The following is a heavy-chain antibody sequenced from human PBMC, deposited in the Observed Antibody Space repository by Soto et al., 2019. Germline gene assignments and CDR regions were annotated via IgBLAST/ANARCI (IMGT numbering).Heavy chain of an antibody. D-gene: IGHD3-22*01. CDR3: AKEDNYYDSSGYYLEYFHH. J-gene: IGHJ1*01. V-gene: IGHV3-11*01. Sequence: GGSLRLSCVASGFTFSDYYMSWIRQAPGKGLEWVSYISSSGSTTYYADSVKGRFTISRDNSKNTLYLQMNSLRADDTAVYYCAKEDNYYDSSGYYLEYFHHWGQGTLVTVSS. CDR2: ISSSGSTT. CDR1: GFTFSDYY.